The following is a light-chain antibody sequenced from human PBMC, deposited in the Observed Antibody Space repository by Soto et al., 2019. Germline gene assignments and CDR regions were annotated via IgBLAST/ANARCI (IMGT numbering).Light chain of an antibody. CDR2: DAS. Sequence: EFVLTQSPGTLSLSPGERATLSCRASQTVRNNYLAWYQQKPGQAPRLLIYDASSRATGIPDRFSGGGSGTDFTLTISRLEPEDFAVYYGQQCSSYPLTFGGGTKVDIK. J-gene: IGKJ4*01. CDR1: QTVRNNY. CDR3: QQCSSYPLT. V-gene: IGKV3-20*01.